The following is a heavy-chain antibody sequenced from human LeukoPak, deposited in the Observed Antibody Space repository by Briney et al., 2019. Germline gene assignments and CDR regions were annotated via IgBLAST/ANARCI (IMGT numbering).Heavy chain of an antibody. CDR2: ISWNSGSI. V-gene: IGHV3-9*01. CDR3: AKDMCSGGSCYLFHY. J-gene: IGHJ4*02. CDR1: GFTFDDYA. Sequence: GGSLRLSCAASGFTFDDYAMHWVRQAPGKGLEWVSGISWNSGSIGYADSVKGRFTISRDNSKNTLYLQMNSLRAEDTAVYYCAKDMCSGGSCYLFHYWGQGTLVTVSS. D-gene: IGHD2-15*01.